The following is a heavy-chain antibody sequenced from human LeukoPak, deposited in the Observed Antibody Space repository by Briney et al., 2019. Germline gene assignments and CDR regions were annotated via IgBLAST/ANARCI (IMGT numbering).Heavy chain of an antibody. CDR1: GGTFSSYA. V-gene: IGHV1-69*05. D-gene: IGHD4-11*01. CDR3: ASILEGRDYTTNWFDP. Sequence: SVKVSCKASGGTFSSYAISWVRQAPGQGLEWMGGIIPIFGTANYAQKFQGRVTITTDESTSTAYMELSSLRSEDTAVYYCASILEGRDYTTNWFDPWGQGTLVTVSS. J-gene: IGHJ5*02. CDR2: IIPIFGTA.